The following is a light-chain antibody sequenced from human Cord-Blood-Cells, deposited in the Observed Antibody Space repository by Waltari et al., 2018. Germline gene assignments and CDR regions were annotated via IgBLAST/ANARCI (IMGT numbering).Light chain of an antibody. J-gene: IGLJ3*02. CDR1: SSDVGSYNL. V-gene: IGLV2-23*01. CDR2: EGS. Sequence: QSALTQPASVSGSPGQSITISCTGTSSDVGSYNLVSWYQQHPGKAPKLMIYEGSKRPSGVANRFAGSRSGNTASLPISGLQAEEEADYYCCSYAGSSTWVFGGGTKLTVL. CDR3: CSYAGSSTWV.